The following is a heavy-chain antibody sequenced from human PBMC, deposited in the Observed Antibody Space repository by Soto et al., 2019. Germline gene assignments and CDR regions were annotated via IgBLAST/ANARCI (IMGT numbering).Heavy chain of an antibody. CDR1: GGSFSGYY. J-gene: IGHJ4*02. CDR3: ARHGLGLDY. Sequence: PSETLSLTCAVYGGSFSGYYWGWIRQPPGKGLEWIAYIHYSGSTDYNPSLKSRVTISLDKSKNQFSLKLTSVTAADTAVYHCARHGLGLDYWGQGTLVTVSS. CDR2: IHYSGST. D-gene: IGHD1-26*01. V-gene: IGHV4-59*08.